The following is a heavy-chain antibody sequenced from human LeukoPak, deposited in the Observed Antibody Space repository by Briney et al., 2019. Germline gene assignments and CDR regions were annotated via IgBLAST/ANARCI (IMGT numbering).Heavy chain of an antibody. J-gene: IGHJ4*02. CDR2: INPNSGGT. V-gene: IGHV1-2*02. Sequence: GASVKVSCKASGYTFTGYYMHWVRQAPGQGLEWMGWINPNSGGTNYAQKFQGRVTMARDTSISTAYMELSRLRSDDTAVYYCARVSTYSSGSPSDYWGQGTLVTVSS. CDR1: GYTFTGYY. CDR3: ARVSTYSSGSPSDY. D-gene: IGHD6-19*01.